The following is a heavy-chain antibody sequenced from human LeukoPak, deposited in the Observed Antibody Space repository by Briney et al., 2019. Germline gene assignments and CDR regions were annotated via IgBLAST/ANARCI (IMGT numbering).Heavy chain of an antibody. V-gene: IGHV3-33*07. J-gene: IGHJ6*02. CDR3: ARGQPPSYYDMDV. D-gene: IGHD6-13*01. Sequence: PGGSLRLSCAASGFTFSKYAMNWVRQAPGKGLEWVAVIWSDGSSKHYADSVKGRFTISRDNSKNTLYLQMSSLRAEDTALYYCARGQPPSYYDMDVWGQGTTVTVSS. CDR1: GFTFSKYA. CDR2: IWSDGSSK.